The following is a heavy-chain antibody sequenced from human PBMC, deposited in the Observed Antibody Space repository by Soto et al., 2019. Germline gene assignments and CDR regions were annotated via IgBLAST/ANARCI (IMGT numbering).Heavy chain of an antibody. CDR2: IYYSGST. V-gene: IGHV4-30-4*01. J-gene: IGHJ4*02. CDR1: GGSISSGDSY. CDR3: ARDRGGYERIDY. Sequence: QVQLQESGPGLVKPSQTLSLTCTVSGGSISSGDSYWSWIRQPPGKGLEWIGYIYYSGSTYYNPSLKSRVTISVDTSKNQFSLKLSPVTAADTAVYYCARDRGGYERIDYWGQGTLVTVSS. D-gene: IGHD5-12*01.